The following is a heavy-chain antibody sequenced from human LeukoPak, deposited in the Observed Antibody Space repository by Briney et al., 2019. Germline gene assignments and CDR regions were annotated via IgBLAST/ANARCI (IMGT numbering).Heavy chain of an antibody. Sequence: SETLSLTCTVSGGSISPYYWSWSRQPPGKGLEWIGYVHYSGSTNYNPSLKSRVTISVDTSKNQFSLKLSSVTAADTAVYYCARQSQQLVPFDYWGQGTLVTVSS. V-gene: IGHV4-59*08. J-gene: IGHJ4*02. CDR2: VHYSGST. D-gene: IGHD6-6*01. CDR3: ARQSQQLVPFDY. CDR1: GGSISPYY.